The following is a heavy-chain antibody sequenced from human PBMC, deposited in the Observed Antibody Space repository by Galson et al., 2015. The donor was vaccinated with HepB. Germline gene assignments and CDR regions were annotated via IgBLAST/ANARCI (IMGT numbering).Heavy chain of an antibody. V-gene: IGHV3-23*01. CDR3: AKDAGRWVFDY. Sequence: SLRLSCAASGFTFSTYVMSWVRQAPGKGLEWVAGISLNGGSSYYADSVKGRFTISRDNSKDTLYLQMNSLRAEDTAVYYCAKDAGRWVFDYWGQGTLVTVSS. D-gene: IGHD5-24*01. CDR2: ISLNGGSS. J-gene: IGHJ4*02. CDR1: GFTFSTYV.